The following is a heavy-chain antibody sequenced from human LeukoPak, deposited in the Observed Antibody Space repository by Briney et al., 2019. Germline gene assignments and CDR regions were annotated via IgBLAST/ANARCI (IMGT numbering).Heavy chain of an antibody. V-gene: IGHV6-1*01. Sequence: SQTLSLTCAISGDSVSSNSAAWNWIRQSPSRGLEWLGRTYYRSKWYNDYAVSVKSRITINPDTSKNQFSLKLSSVTAADTAVYYCARQTKGIFGVVILFFDHWGQGTLATVSS. J-gene: IGHJ4*02. CDR3: ARQTKGIFGVVILFFDH. CDR1: GDSVSSNSAA. D-gene: IGHD3-3*01. CDR2: TYYRSKWYN.